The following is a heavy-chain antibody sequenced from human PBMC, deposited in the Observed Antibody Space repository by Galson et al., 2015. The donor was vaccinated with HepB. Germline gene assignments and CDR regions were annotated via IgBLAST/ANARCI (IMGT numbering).Heavy chain of an antibody. D-gene: IGHD2-2*01. CDR1: GGSISSSNW. CDR3: AREVGVVVPAADYYYYYGMDV. CDR2: IYHSGST. V-gene: IGHV4-4*02. J-gene: IGHJ6*02. Sequence: LSLTCAVSGGSISSSNWWSWVRQPPGKGLEWIGEIYHSGSTNYNPSLKSRVTISVDKSKNQFTLKLSSVTAADTAVYYCAREVGVVVPAADYYYYYGMDVWGQGTTVTVSS.